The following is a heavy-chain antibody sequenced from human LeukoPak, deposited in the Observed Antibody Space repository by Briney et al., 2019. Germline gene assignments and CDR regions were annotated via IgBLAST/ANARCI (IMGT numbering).Heavy chain of an antibody. D-gene: IGHD2-2*03. CDR3: TTDFMDFDY. CDR1: GFTFSNAW. J-gene: IGHJ4*02. Sequence: GGSLRLSCAASGFTFSNAWMSWVRQAPGKGLEWVARIKNKTDGGKTDYAEPVKGRYTNSRDDSKNTQYLKMNSLKTEDTAVYYCTTDFMDFDYWGQGTLVTVSS. V-gene: IGHV3-15*01. CDR2: IKNKTDGGKT.